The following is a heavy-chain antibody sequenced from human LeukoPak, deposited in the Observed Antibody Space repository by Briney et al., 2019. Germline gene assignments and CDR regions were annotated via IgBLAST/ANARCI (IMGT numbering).Heavy chain of an antibody. CDR2: IFYSGST. CDR3: ARVRYDILTGYLEYLDY. CDR1: GGSISTSNYY. J-gene: IGHJ4*02. D-gene: IGHD3-9*01. Sequence: SETLSLTCTVSGGSISTSNYYWGWVRQPPGKGLEWIGNIFYSGSTYYSPSLKSRVTISLDTSRNQFSLKLSSVTAADTAVYYCARVRYDILTGYLEYLDYWGQGTLVTVSS. V-gene: IGHV4-39*07.